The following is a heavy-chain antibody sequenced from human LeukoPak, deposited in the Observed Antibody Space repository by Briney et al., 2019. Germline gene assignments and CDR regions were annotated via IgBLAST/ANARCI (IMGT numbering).Heavy chain of an antibody. CDR2: ISGSGDNT. CDR1: GFTFSTYA. D-gene: IGHD2-21*02. Sequence: GGSLRLSCAASGFTFSTYAMTWVRQAPGKGLEWVSTISGSGDNTYYADSVRGRFIISRDNSKNTLYVQMNSLRAEDTAVYYCAKDGAYCGGGCDSHDAFAIWGQGTMVTVS. CDR3: AKDGAYCGGGCDSHDAFAI. J-gene: IGHJ3*02. V-gene: IGHV3-23*01.